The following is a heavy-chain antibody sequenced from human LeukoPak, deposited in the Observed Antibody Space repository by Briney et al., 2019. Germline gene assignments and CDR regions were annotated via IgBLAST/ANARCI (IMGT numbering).Heavy chain of an antibody. V-gene: IGHV3-33*01. J-gene: IGHJ4*02. Sequence: GESLKISCAASEFTFTTYGMHWVRQAPGKGLEWVAFIYYDGSNIYYADYVKGRFTISRDISQNTLYLQMDSLRAEDTAIYYCARDWKTNSFDYWGQGTLVTVSS. CDR2: IYYDGSNI. CDR3: ARDWKTNSFDY. D-gene: IGHD1-1*01. CDR1: EFTFTTYG.